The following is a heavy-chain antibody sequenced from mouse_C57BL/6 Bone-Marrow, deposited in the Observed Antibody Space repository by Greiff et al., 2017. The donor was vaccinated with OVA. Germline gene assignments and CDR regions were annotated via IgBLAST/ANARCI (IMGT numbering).Heavy chain of an antibody. Sequence: QVQLQQPGAELVKPGASVKMSCKASGYTFTSYWITWVKQRPGQGLAWIGDIYPGSGSTNYNEKFKSKATLTVDTSSSTAYMQLSSLTSEDSAVYYCARSPYYGSSYRFADWGQGTLVTVSA. J-gene: IGHJ3*01. CDR3: ARSPYYGSSYRFAD. CDR2: IYPGSGST. CDR1: GYTFTSYW. D-gene: IGHD1-1*01. V-gene: IGHV1-55*01.